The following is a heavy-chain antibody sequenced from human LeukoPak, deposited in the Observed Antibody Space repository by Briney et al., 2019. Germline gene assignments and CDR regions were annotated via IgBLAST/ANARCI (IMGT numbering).Heavy chain of an antibody. CDR2: ISYDGSNK. J-gene: IGHJ4*02. V-gene: IGHV3-30*04. CDR3: AKAKQWQDY. CDR1: GFTFSSYA. D-gene: IGHD6-19*01. Sequence: GRSLRLSCAASGFTFSSYAMHWVRQAPGKGLEWVAVISYDGSNKYYADSVKGRFTISRDNSKNTLYLQMNSLRAEDTAVYYCAKAKQWQDYWGQGTLVTVSS.